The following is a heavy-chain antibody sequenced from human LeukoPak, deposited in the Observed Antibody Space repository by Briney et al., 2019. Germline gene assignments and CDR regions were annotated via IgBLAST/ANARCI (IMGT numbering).Heavy chain of an antibody. CDR1: GFSVSSRA. J-gene: IGHJ4*02. Sequence: GGSLRLSCAASGFSVSSRAMSWVRQAPGKGLEWLSSITNNAGKTYYAASVKGRFTISRDEYQNTVFLAMSSLRVEDTAVCYCAKDHPSDGWPTFEYWGQGILVTVSS. CDR2: ITNNAGKT. D-gene: IGHD2-15*01. V-gene: IGHV3-23*01. CDR3: AKDHPSDGWPTFEY.